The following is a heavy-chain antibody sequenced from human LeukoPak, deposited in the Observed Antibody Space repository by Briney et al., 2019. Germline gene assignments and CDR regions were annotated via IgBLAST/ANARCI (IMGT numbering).Heavy chain of an antibody. V-gene: IGHV4-30-4*08. CDR1: GGSISSGDYY. D-gene: IGHD2-15*01. Sequence: SETLSLTCTVSGGSISSGDYYWSWIRQPPGKGLEWIGYIYYSGSTYYNPSLKSRVTISVDTSKNQFSLKLSSVTAADTAVYYCARVTLVVVVAGDWFDPWGQGTLVTVSS. CDR3: ARVTLVVVVAGDWFDP. CDR2: IYYSGST. J-gene: IGHJ5*02.